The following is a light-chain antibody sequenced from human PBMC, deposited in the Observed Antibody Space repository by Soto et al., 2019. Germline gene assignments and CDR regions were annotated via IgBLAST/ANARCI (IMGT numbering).Light chain of an antibody. CDR2: AAS. V-gene: IGKV3-20*01. CDR1: QSVSNF. Sequence: IVLTQSPGTLSLSPGERATLSCRASQSVSNFLAWYQQKPGQAPRLLIYAASTRATGIPDRFSGSGSGTDFTLTISRLEPEDFAVYYCQHYGGSPPNTFGQGTKLEIK. CDR3: QHYGGSPPNT. J-gene: IGKJ2*01.